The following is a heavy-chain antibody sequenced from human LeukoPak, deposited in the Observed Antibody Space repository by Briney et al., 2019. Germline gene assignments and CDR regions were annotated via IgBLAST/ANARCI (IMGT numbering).Heavy chain of an antibody. CDR1: GFTVSSNY. CDR3: AKAVIAVAGLFDY. D-gene: IGHD6-19*01. J-gene: IGHJ4*02. Sequence: GGSLRLSCAASGFTVSSNYMSWVRQAPGKGLEWVSVIYSGGSTYYADSVKGRFTISRDNSKNTLYLQMNSLRAEDTAVYYCAKAVIAVAGLFDYWGQGTLVTVSS. V-gene: IGHV3-53*01. CDR2: IYSGGST.